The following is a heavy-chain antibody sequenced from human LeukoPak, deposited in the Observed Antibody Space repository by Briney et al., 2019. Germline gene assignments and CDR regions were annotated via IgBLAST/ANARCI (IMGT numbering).Heavy chain of an antibody. J-gene: IGHJ4*02. D-gene: IGHD6-19*01. Sequence: SQTLSLTCAISGDSVSGNRAAWNWIRRSPSRGLEWLGSTYYRSKWYNDYAVSVKSRITINPDTSKNQFSLQLNSVTPEDTAVYYCARETTTSGSPFDYWGQGTLVTVSS. CDR1: GDSVSGNRAA. CDR3: ARETTTSGSPFDY. V-gene: IGHV6-1*01. CDR2: TYYRSKWYN.